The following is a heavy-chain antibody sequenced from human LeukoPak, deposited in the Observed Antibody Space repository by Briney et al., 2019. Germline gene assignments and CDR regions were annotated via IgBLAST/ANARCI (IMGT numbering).Heavy chain of an antibody. CDR1: GFTFSSYS. CDR3: AKVPYSDYGSGRPPFMDV. V-gene: IGHV3-23*01. Sequence: PGGSLRLSCAASGFTFSSYSMNWVRQAPGKGLEWVSTISDSGTSTYYADSVKGRFTISRDNSKNTLYLQMDSLRGEDTAIYYCAKVPYSDYGSGRPPFMDVWGQGTTVAVSS. J-gene: IGHJ6*02. CDR2: ISDSGTST. D-gene: IGHD3-10*01.